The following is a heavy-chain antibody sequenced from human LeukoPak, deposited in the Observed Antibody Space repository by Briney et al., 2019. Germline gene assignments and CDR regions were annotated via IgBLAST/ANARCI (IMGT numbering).Heavy chain of an antibody. CDR1: GFTFSIYS. D-gene: IGHD3-16*01. V-gene: IGHV3-21*01. Sequence: GGSLRLSCAASGFTFSIYSLNWVRQAPGKGLEWVSSISRSSSSIYYADSVKGRFTISRDDAENSLYLQMNSLRAEDTAVYYCARDIYGYFDLWGRGTLATVSS. CDR2: ISRSSSSI. CDR3: ARDIYGYFDL. J-gene: IGHJ2*01.